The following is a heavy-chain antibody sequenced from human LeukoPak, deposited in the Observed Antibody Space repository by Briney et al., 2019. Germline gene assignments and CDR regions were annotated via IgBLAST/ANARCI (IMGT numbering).Heavy chain of an antibody. CDR3: ARDLWAPAGTAFAY. CDR1: GFTFSSYW. J-gene: IGHJ4*02. CDR2: IKQDGSEK. D-gene: IGHD6-13*01. Sequence: GGSLRLSCAASGFTFSSYWMSWVRQAPGKGLEWVANIKQDGSEKYYVDSVKGRFTISRDNAKNSLYLQMNSLRAEDTAVYYCARDLWAPAGTAFAYGGQGTLVTVSS. V-gene: IGHV3-7*01.